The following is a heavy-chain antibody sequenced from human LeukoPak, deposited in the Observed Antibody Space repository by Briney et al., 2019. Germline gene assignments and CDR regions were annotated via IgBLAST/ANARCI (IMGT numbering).Heavy chain of an antibody. D-gene: IGHD5-18*01. CDR1: GFTFSSYG. Sequence: GGSLRLSCAASGFTFSSYGMRWVRQAPGKGLEWVAFIRYDGSNKYYADSVKGRFTISRDNSKNTLYLQMNSLRAEDTAVYYCAKEYSYGTEFDYWGQGTLVTVSS. CDR3: AKEYSYGTEFDY. CDR2: IRYDGSNK. J-gene: IGHJ4*02. V-gene: IGHV3-30*02.